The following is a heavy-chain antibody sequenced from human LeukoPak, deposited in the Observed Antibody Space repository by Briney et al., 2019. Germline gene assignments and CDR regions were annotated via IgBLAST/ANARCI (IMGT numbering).Heavy chain of an antibody. Sequence: GGSLRLSCSPSGFTVSTSWMTWVRQAPGKGLEWVANIKPDGTYKQYLESVKGRFTISRDNAKNSLFLQMNSLRADDTAVYSCAGSHSYAFDSWGQGTLVTVSS. J-gene: IGHJ4*02. V-gene: IGHV3-7*04. CDR3: AGSHSYAFDS. D-gene: IGHD2-21*01. CDR1: GFTVSTSW. CDR2: IKPDGTYK.